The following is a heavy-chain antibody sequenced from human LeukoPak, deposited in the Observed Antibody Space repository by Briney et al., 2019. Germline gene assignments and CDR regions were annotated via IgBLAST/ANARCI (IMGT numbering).Heavy chain of an antibody. V-gene: IGHV1-18*01. J-gene: IGHJ4*02. CDR3: ARDPSLWWELLTYFDY. CDR2: ISAYNGNT. D-gene: IGHD1-26*01. CDR1: GYTFTSYG. Sequence: GASVKVSCKASGYTFTSYGISWVRQAPGQGLEWMGWISAYNGNTNYAQKLQGRVTMTTDTSTSTAYMELRSLRSDDTAVYYCARDPSLWWELLTYFDYWGQGTLVTVSS.